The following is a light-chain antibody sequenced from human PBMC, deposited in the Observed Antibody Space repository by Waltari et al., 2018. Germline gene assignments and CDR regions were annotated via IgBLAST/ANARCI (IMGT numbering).Light chain of an antibody. CDR1: SRADGDHQY. CDR3: CSYAGSYVI. V-gene: IGLV2-11*01. CDR2: DGT. Sequence: QSGLTQPRSVSGSPGPSVTISCPGISRADGDHQYVSWYQQPPGKAPKLMVYDGTKRPSGVPDRFSGSKSANTASLTISGLQAEDEADYSCCSYAGSYVIFGEGTKLTVL. J-gene: IGLJ2*01.